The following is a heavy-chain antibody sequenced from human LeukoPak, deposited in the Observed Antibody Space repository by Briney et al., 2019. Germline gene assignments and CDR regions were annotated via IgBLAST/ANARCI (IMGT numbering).Heavy chain of an antibody. Sequence: PGGSLRLSCAASGFTFSRYSINWVRQAPGKGLEWISYISAGGSTMYYADSVKGRFTISRDNAKNALYLQVSSLRDEDTAVYYCARGEYDWGQGTLVTASS. CDR3: ARGEYD. CDR1: GFTFSRYS. J-gene: IGHJ4*02. D-gene: IGHD3-10*01. CDR2: ISAGGSTM. V-gene: IGHV3-48*02.